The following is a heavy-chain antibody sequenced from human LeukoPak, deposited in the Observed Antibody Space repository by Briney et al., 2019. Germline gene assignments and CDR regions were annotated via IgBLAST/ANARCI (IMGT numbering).Heavy chain of an antibody. J-gene: IGHJ2*01. V-gene: IGHV3-53*01. CDR2: IYSGGST. CDR3: ARVGDYGDTYWYFDL. Sequence: GGSLRLSCAASGFTVSSNYMSWVRQAPGKGLEWVSVIYSGGSTYYADSVKGRFTISRDKSKNTLYLQMNSLRAEDTAVYYCARVGDYGDTYWYFDLWGRGTLVTVSS. CDR1: GFTVSSNY. D-gene: IGHD4-17*01.